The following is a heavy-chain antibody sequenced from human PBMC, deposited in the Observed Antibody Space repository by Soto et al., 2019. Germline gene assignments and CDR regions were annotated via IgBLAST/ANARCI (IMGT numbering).Heavy chain of an antibody. Sequence: GGFLRLSCAAPGFSFTTYVMPWVRQAPGKGLEWVAVISHDGSYKYYGDAVKGRFTISIDTSKNAVYLEMNSLRPEDTAVYYCAKGLLAIVGTTLPRDAFNIWGQGTMVTVSS. J-gene: IGHJ3*02. V-gene: IGHV3-30*18. D-gene: IGHD1-26*01. CDR2: ISHDGSYK. CDR3: AKGLLAIVGTTLPRDAFNI. CDR1: GFSFTTYV.